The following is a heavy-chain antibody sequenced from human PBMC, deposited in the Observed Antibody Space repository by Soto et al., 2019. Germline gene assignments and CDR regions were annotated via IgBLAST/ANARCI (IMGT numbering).Heavy chain of an antibody. D-gene: IGHD1-7*01. CDR3: ARGGLELQWDYYGMDV. Sequence: ASVKVSCKASGYTFTSYAMHWVRQAPGQRLEWMGWINAGNGNTKYSQKFQGRVTITRDTSASTAYMELSSLRSEDTAVYYCARGGLELQWDYYGMDVWGQGTTVTVSS. CDR2: INAGNGNT. CDR1: GYTFTSYA. J-gene: IGHJ6*02. V-gene: IGHV1-3*01.